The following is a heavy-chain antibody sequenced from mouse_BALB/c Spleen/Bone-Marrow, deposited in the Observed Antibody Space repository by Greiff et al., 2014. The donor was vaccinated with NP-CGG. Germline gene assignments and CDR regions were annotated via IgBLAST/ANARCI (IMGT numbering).Heavy chain of an antibody. D-gene: IGHD2-5*01. CDR3: ARTSNPAMDY. V-gene: IGHV1S132*01. CDR2: IYPGTGSN. CDR1: GYIFTSYW. Sequence: QSCKTSGYIFTSYWIHWIKQRSGQGLEWIARIYPGTGSNYYNEKFKGKATLTADKSSSTAYMQLSSLKSEDSAVYFCARTSNPAMDYWGQGTSVTVSS. J-gene: IGHJ4*01.